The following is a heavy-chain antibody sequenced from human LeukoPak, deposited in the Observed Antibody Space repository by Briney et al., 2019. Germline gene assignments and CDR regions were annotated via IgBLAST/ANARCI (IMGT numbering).Heavy chain of an antibody. V-gene: IGHV1-58*02. Sequence: GASVRVSCKASGFTFTSSAMQWVRQARGQRLEWIGWIVVGSGNTNYAQKFQERVTITRDMSTSTAYMELSRLRSDDTAVYYCAREDYYDSSGYYDYWGQGTLVTVSS. D-gene: IGHD3-22*01. CDR2: IVVGSGNT. J-gene: IGHJ4*02. CDR3: AREDYYDSSGYYDY. CDR1: GFTFTSSA.